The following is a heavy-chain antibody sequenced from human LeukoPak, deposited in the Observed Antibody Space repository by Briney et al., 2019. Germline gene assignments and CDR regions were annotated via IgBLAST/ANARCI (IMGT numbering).Heavy chain of an antibody. CDR1: GFTFSDHW. Sequence: PGGSLRLSCAASGFTFSDHWMHWVRQAPGKGLVWVSRINTDGSTPNYADYVKGRFTISRDNAKNTLYLQMNSLRAEDTAVYYCTSPMAGGTYYPFDYWGQGTLVTVSS. V-gene: IGHV3-74*01. CDR2: INTDGSTP. D-gene: IGHD3-22*01. CDR3: TSPMAGGTYYPFDY. J-gene: IGHJ4*02.